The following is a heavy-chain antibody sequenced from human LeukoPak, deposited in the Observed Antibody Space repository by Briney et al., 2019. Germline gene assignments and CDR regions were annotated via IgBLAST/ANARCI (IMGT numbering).Heavy chain of an antibody. J-gene: IGHJ4*02. D-gene: IGHD6-13*01. CDR2: IYPGDSDT. V-gene: IGHV5-51*01. CDR3: ARHLGSSWSLLDY. CDR1: GYSFTNYW. Sequence: RGESLKISCKGSGYSFTNYWIGWVRQMPGKGLEWMGIIYPGDSDTKYSPSFQGQVTISADKSISTAYLQWSSLKASDTAMYYCARHLGSSWSLLDYWGQGTLVTVSS.